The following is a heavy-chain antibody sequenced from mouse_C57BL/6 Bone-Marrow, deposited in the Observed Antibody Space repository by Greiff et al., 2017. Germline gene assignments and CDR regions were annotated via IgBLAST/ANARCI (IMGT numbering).Heavy chain of an antibody. V-gene: IGHV1S26*01. CDR2: INPSSGYT. D-gene: IGHD2-4*01. J-gene: IGHJ2*01. CDR3: ARWDYDRDFDY. CDR1: GYTFTSYT. Sequence: QVQLQQPGAELVKPGASVKMSCKASGYTFTSYTMHWVKQRPGQGLEWIGYINPSSGYTKYNQKFKDKATLTADKSSSTAYMQLSSLTSEDSAVYYCARWDYDRDFDYWGQGTTLTVSS.